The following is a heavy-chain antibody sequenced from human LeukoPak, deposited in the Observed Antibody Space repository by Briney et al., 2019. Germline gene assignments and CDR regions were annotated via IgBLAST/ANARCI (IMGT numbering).Heavy chain of an antibody. CDR3: AKEYTGTFSPFPSYFDN. V-gene: IGHV3-13*04. Sequence: GGSLRLSCAASGFTFSNYDMHWVRQATGKGLEWVSGIGTAGDIYYPGSVKGQFTISRENAKNSLYLQMNSLRGEDTAIYYCAKEYTGTFSPFPSYFDNWGQGTLVTVSS. CDR2: IGTAGDI. D-gene: IGHD1-26*01. J-gene: IGHJ4*02. CDR1: GFTFSNYD.